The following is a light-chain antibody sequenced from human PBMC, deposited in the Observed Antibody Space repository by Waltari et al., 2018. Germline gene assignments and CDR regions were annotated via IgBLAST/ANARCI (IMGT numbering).Light chain of an antibody. V-gene: IGLV1-44*01. CDR3: AAWDDSLDGNWV. J-gene: IGLJ3*02. Sequence: QSVLTQPPSASGTPGQRVTISCSGRRSNVGIKTVNWYQQLPGTAPKLLIYNNNQRPSEVPDRFSGSKSGTSASLAISGLQSEDEADYYCAAWDDSLDGNWVFGGGTKLTVL. CDR2: NNN. CDR1: RSNVGIKT.